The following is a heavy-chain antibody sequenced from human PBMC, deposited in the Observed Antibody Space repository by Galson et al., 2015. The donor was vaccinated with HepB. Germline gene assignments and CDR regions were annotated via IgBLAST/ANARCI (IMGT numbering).Heavy chain of an antibody. CDR2: ISYDGSNK. CDR3: ARARVYDYGDYVGDY. Sequence: SLRLSCAASGFTFSSYGMHWVRQAPGKGLEWVAVISYDGSNKYYADSVKGRFTISRDNSKNTLYLQMNSLRAEDTAVYYCARARVYDYGDYVGDYWGQGTLVTVSS. V-gene: IGHV3-30*03. D-gene: IGHD4-17*01. CDR1: GFTFSSYG. J-gene: IGHJ4*02.